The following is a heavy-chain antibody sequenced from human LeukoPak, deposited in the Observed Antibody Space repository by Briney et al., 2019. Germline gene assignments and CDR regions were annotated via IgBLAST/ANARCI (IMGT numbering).Heavy chain of an antibody. V-gene: IGHV4-61*02. D-gene: IGHD6-13*01. J-gene: IGHJ1*01. CDR3: ARDGYSSSWQGAEYFQH. Sequence: SETLSLTCTVSGGSISSGSYYWSWIRQPAGKGLEWIGRIYTSGSTNYNPSLKSRVTISVDTSKNQFSLKLSSVTAADTAVYYCARDGYSSSWQGAEYFQHWGQGTLVTVSS. CDR2: IYTSGST. CDR1: GGSISSGSYY.